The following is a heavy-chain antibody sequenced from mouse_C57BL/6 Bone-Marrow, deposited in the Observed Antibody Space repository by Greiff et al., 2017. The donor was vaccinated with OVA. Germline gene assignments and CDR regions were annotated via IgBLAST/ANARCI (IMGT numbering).Heavy chain of an antibody. J-gene: IGHJ4*01. Sequence: QVQLQQPGAELVMPGASVKLSCKASGYTFTSYWMHWVKQRPGQGLEWIGEIDPSDSYTNYNQQFKGKSTLTVDKSSSTAYMQLSSLTSEDSAVYYCARRLYAMDDWGQGTSVTVSS. CDR3: ARRLYAMDD. V-gene: IGHV1-69*01. CDR1: GYTFTSYW. CDR2: IDPSDSYT.